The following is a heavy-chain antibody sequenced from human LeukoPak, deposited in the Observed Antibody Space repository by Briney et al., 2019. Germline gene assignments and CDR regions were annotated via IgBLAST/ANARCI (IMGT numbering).Heavy chain of an antibody. CDR1: GFTFSSYW. D-gene: IGHD3-10*01. CDR3: ARDDGNYYGSDVDY. CDR2: IKQDGSEK. J-gene: IGHJ4*02. V-gene: IGHV3-7*01. Sequence: GGALRLSFAASGFTFSSYWMSWVRQAPGKGLEWVANIKQDGSEKYYVDSVKGRFTISRDNAKNSLYLQMNSLRAEDTAVYYCARDDGNYYGSDVDYWGQGTLVTVSS.